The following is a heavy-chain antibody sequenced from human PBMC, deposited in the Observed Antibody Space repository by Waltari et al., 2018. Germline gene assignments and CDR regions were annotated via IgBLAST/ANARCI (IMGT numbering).Heavy chain of an antibody. CDR3: ARDRATFGAMGWYFDY. V-gene: IGHV1-2*02. CDR2: INPDSGAT. Sequence: QLQLVQSGAEVKKPGASVRVSCKASGYTFTGHSLHWVRQAPGQGLEWMGWINPDSGATDSAQKFQGRVTMTRDTSLTTIYMELSSLRSDDTAVYYCARDRATFGAMGWYFDYWGQGTLVTVSS. CDR1: GYTFTGHS. D-gene: IGHD3-3*01. J-gene: IGHJ4*02.